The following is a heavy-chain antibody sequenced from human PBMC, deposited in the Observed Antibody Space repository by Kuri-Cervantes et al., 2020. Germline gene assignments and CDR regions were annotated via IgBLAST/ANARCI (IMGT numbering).Heavy chain of an antibody. Sequence: SETLSLTCAVYGGSFSGYYWSWIRQPPGKGLEWIGEINHSGSTKYNPSLKSRVTMTVDKSKNQFSLKLSSVTAADTSVYYCARDRSSDWPHDVFDIWGQGTMVTVSS. CDR1: GGSFSGYY. V-gene: IGHV4-34*01. CDR3: ARDRSSDWPHDVFDI. J-gene: IGHJ3*02. D-gene: IGHD6-19*01. CDR2: INHSGST.